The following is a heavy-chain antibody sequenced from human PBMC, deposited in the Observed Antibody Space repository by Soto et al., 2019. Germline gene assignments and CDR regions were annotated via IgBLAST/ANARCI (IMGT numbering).Heavy chain of an antibody. CDR3: ERLKRACNKHSCYYADK. V-gene: IGHV5-51*01. CDR2: MYPGDSDT. J-gene: IGHJ4*02. CDR1: GYYFNTNL. D-gene: IGHD3-3*01. Sequence: VESLKISFRCSGYYFNTNLFFLVLQLPGRGLECVGIMYPGDSDTRYNPSLQCHVTLSVDVTVSTAFLQWRSLETSDTGMYFCERLKRACNKHSCYYADKWGQGTQVTVYS.